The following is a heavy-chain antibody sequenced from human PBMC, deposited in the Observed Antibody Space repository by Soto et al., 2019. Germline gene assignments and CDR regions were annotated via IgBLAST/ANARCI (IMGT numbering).Heavy chain of an antibody. V-gene: IGHV3-73*02. CDR1: GFTFSGSA. Sequence: EVQLVESGGGLVQPGGSLKLSCAASGFTFSGSAMHWVRQASGKGLEWIGGIRSKANNYATVYAASVKGRFTISRDDSKNTAHLQMNSLKTEDTAVYYCTRHALQYCGGDCYLLPYFDLWGRGTLVTVSS. J-gene: IGHJ2*01. D-gene: IGHD2-21*02. CDR2: IRSKANNYAT. CDR3: TRHALQYCGGDCYLLPYFDL.